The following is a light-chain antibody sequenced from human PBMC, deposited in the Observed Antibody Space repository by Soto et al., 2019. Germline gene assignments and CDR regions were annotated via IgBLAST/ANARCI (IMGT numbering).Light chain of an antibody. J-gene: IGLJ2*01. CDR2: EVS. Sequence: QSALTQPASVSGSPGQSITISCTGTSSDVGAYNYVSWYQQYPGKAPKLMIYEVSNRPSGVSNRFSGSKSGNTASLTISGLQSEDEADYYCNSFTSSSTVLFGGGTQLTVL. V-gene: IGLV2-14*01. CDR3: NSFTSSSTVL. CDR1: SSDVGAYNY.